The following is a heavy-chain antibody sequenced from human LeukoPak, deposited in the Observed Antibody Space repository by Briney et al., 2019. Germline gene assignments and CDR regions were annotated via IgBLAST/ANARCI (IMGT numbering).Heavy chain of an antibody. CDR3: ARKSPPGIAVAGYYFDY. J-gene: IGHJ4*02. Sequence: GRSLRLSCAASGFTFSDYYMSWIRQAPGKGLEWVSYISSSGSTIYYADSVKGRFTISRDNAKNSLYLQMNSLRAEDTAVYYCARKSPPGIAVAGYYFDYWGQGTLVTVSS. V-gene: IGHV3-11*01. CDR1: GFTFSDYY. CDR2: ISSSGSTI. D-gene: IGHD6-19*01.